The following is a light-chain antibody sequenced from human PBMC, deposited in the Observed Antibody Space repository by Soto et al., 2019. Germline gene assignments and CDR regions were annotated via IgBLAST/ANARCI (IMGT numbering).Light chain of an antibody. V-gene: IGLV1-44*01. CDR1: SSNIGSNT. J-gene: IGLJ1*01. Sequence: QSVLTQPPSESGTPGQRVTISCSGSSSNIGSNTVNWYQQLPGTAPKLLIYSNNQRPSGVPDRFSGSKSGTSASLAISGLQSKDEAEYYCAAWDDSLNGRYVFGTGTKLTVL. CDR3: AAWDDSLNGRYV. CDR2: SNN.